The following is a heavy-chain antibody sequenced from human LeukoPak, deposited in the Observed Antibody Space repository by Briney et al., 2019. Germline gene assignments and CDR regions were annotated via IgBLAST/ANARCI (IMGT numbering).Heavy chain of an antibody. J-gene: IGHJ3*02. CDR2: IYYSGST. CDR1: GGSISSYY. CDR3: ARRSYGYDAFDI. V-gene: IGHV4-59*01. D-gene: IGHD5-18*01. Sequence: SETLSLTCTVSGGSISSYYWSWIRQPPGKGLEWIGYIYYSGSTNYNPSLKSRVTISVDTSKNQFSLKLSSVTAADTAVYYCARRSYGYDAFDIWGQGTMVTVSS.